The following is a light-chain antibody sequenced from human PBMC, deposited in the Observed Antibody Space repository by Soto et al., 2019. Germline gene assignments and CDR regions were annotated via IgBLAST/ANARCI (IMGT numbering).Light chain of an antibody. CDR1: RSVSSTY. CDR2: GAS. V-gene: IGKV3-20*01. CDR3: QQHGGSPPVT. Sequence: EIVLTQSPGTLSLSPGDGATLSCRASRSVSSTYLAWYQQRPGQAPRLLIYGASTRARGIPDRFSGTGPGTAFSLTISSLEPEDFAVYFCQQHGGSPPVTFGQGTRLEIK. J-gene: IGKJ5*01.